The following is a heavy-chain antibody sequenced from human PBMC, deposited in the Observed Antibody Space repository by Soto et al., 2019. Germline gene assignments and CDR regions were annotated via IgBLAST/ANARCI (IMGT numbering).Heavy chain of an antibody. Sequence: SETLSLTCTVSGGSISSYYWSWIRQPPGKGLEWIGYIYYSGSTNYNPSLKSRVTISVDTSKNQFSLKLSSVTAADTAVYYCARAYYGSGSYSTPDYDYWGQGTLVTVSS. CDR2: IYYSGST. CDR3: ARAYYGSGSYSTPDYDY. V-gene: IGHV4-59*01. J-gene: IGHJ4*02. D-gene: IGHD3-10*01. CDR1: GGSISSYY.